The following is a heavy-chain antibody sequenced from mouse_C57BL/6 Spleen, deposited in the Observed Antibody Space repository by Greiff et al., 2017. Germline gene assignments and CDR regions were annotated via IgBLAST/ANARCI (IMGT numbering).Heavy chain of an antibody. V-gene: IGHV1-82*01. D-gene: IGHD1-1*01. CDR2: IYPGDGDT. Sequence: VQLKESGPELVKPGASVKISCKASGYAFSSSWMNWVKQRPGKGLEWIGRIYPGDGDTNYNGKFKGKATLTADKSSSTAYMQLSSLTSEDSAVYFCARDDYYGSRFAYWGQGTLVTVSA. CDR1: GYAFSSSW. CDR3: ARDDYYGSRFAY. J-gene: IGHJ3*01.